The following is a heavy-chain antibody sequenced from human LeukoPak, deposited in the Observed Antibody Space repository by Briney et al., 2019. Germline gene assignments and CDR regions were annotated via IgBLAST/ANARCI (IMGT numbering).Heavy chain of an antibody. CDR1: GFTFRNHA. J-gene: IGHJ3*02. V-gene: IGHV3-23*01. Sequence: GGSLRLSCVASGFTFRNHAMNWVRQAPGKGLEWVSTSGGSGNDAYYGDSVKGRFTISRDNSKNTLYLQMNSLSRADTALYYRARRGGSNGWGAFDIWGQGTMVTVSS. CDR2: SGGSGNDA. D-gene: IGHD6-19*01. CDR3: ARRGGSNGWGAFDI.